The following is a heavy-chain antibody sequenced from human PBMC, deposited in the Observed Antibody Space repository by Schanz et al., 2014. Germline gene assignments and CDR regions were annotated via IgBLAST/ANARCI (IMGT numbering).Heavy chain of an antibody. CDR3: AKDIAPLAARPGYGMDV. D-gene: IGHD6-13*01. V-gene: IGHV3-23*01. Sequence: EGQLLESGGGLVQPGGSLRLSCAASGFTFSSYGMSWVCQAPGKGLEWVSGISSSGSTYYADSVKGRFTISRDNSKNTLYLQMNSLRAEDTAVYYCAKDIAPLAARPGYGMDVRGQGTTVTVSS. CDR2: ISSSGST. J-gene: IGHJ6*02. CDR1: GFTFSSYG.